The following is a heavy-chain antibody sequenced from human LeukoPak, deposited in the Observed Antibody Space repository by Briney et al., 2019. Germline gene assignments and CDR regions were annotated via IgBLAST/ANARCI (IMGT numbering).Heavy chain of an antibody. Sequence: GGSLRLSCAASGFTFSRYSMTWVRQAPGKGLEWISFISSSRSTTYYADSVKGRCTISRDNGKNSMYLQMHSLRAEDTAVYYCVRAEVGTTLKYYYYYMDVWGKGTTVTVSS. CDR3: VRAEVGTTLKYYYYYMDV. CDR1: GFTFSRYS. D-gene: IGHD1-26*01. CDR2: ISSSRSTT. V-gene: IGHV3-48*01. J-gene: IGHJ6*03.